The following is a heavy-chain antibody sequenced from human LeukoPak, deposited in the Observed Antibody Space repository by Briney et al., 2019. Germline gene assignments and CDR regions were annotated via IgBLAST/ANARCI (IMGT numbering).Heavy chain of an antibody. V-gene: IGHV3-53*01. J-gene: IGHJ5*02. CDR1: GFTISGNY. CDR2: VSGGGTT. D-gene: IGHD6-6*01. Sequence: PGGSLRLSCAASGFTISGNYMAWVRQAPVKGLEWVSVVSGGGTTDYADSVRGRFTISRDNAKNSLYLQMNSLRAEDTAVYYCARIELSIAVSKNWFDPWGQGTLVTVSS. CDR3: ARIELSIAVSKNWFDP.